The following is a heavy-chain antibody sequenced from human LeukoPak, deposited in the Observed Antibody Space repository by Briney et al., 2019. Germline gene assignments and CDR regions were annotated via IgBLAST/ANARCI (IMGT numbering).Heavy chain of an antibody. V-gene: IGHV3-23*01. D-gene: IGHD3-22*01. CDR2: TSSSDAGT. Sequence: PGGSLRLSCAASGFTLSSYAMSWVRQAPGKGLEWVSATSSSDAGTYYAESVRGRFTISRDNSKNTLFLQMNSLRAEDAAVYYCAKGHGDASGYYYFDSWGQGTLVTVSS. J-gene: IGHJ4*02. CDR3: AKGHGDASGYYYFDS. CDR1: GFTLSSYA.